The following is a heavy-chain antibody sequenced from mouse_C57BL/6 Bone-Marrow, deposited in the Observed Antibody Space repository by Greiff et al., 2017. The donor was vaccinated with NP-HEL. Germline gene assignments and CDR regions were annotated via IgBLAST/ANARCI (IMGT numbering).Heavy chain of an antibody. Sequence: EVKVVESGGGLVQPGGSLKLSCAASGFTFSDYYMYWVRQTPEQRLEWVAYISNGGGSTYYPDTVKGRFTISRDNAKNTLYLQMSLLKSEDTAMYYCASRIYYSGSSPHYYAMDYWGQGTSVTVSS. CDR1: GFTFSDYY. CDR3: ASRIYYSGSSPHYYAMDY. D-gene: IGHD1-1*01. J-gene: IGHJ4*01. CDR2: ISNGGGST. V-gene: IGHV5-12*01.